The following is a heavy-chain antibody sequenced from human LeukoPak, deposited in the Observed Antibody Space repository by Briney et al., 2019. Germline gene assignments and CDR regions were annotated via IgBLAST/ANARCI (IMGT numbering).Heavy chain of an antibody. Sequence: SETLSLTCTVSGGSISGYYWSWVRQSPEKGLESIGFIYSTGSTSYDPSLRSRVTISIDTSQNQFYLRLTSVTAADTAVYYCARFSQYSDSTYYDLDYWGQGTLVSVSS. D-gene: IGHD3-22*01. CDR3: ARFSQYSDSTYYDLDY. J-gene: IGHJ4*02. CDR1: GGSISGYY. V-gene: IGHV4-59*01. CDR2: IYSTGST.